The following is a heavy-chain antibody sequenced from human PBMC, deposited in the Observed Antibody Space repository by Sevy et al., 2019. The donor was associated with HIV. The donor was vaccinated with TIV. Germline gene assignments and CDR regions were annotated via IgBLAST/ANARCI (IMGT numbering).Heavy chain of an antibody. Sequence: GGSLRLSCAASGFTFSSYGMHWVRQAPGKGLEWVAVISYDGSNKYYADSVKGRFTISRDNSKNTLYLQMNSLRAEDTAVYYCAKADSSGFEVDGDYYYYYGMDVWGQWTTVTVSS. CDR1: GFTFSSYG. V-gene: IGHV3-30*18. J-gene: IGHJ6*02. CDR2: ISYDGSNK. CDR3: AKADSSGFEVDGDYYYYYGMDV. D-gene: IGHD6-19*01.